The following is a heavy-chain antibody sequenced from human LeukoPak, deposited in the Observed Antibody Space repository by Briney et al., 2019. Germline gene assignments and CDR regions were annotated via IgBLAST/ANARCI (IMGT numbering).Heavy chain of an antibody. J-gene: IGHJ4*02. CDR3: ARGETGGSGSYSYYFDY. D-gene: IGHD3-10*01. CDR2: INHSGST. V-gene: IGHV4-34*01. CDR1: GGSFSGYY. Sequence: SETLSLTCAVYGGSFSGYYWSWLRQPPGKGLEWIGEINHSGSTNYNPSLKRRVTISVDTSKNQFSLKLSSVTAADTAVYYCARGETGGSGSYSYYFDYWGQGTLVTVSS.